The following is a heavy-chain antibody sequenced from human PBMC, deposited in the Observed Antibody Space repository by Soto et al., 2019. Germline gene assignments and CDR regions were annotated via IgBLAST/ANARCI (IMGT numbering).Heavy chain of an antibody. CDR1: GFSLSTSGMC. CDR3: ARIIRYSYGFYYYYYGMDV. CDR2: IDWDDDE. V-gene: IGHV2-70*01. D-gene: IGHD5-18*01. Sequence: SCPTLVNPTQTLTLTCTFSGFSLSTSGMCXSWIRQPPGKALEWLALIDWDDDEYYSTSLKTRLTISKDTSKNQVVLTMTNMDPVDTATYYCARIIRYSYGFYYYYYGMDVWGQGTSVTVSS. J-gene: IGHJ6*02.